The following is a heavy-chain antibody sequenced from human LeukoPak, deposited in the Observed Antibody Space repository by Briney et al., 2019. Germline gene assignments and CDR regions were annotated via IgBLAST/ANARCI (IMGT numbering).Heavy chain of an antibody. CDR2: ISGSGGST. Sequence: QAGGSLRLSCAASGFTFSSYAMSWVRQAPGKGLEWVSAISGSGGSTYYADSVKGRFTISRDNSKNTLYLQMNSLRAEDTAVYYCAKVGVPLYGSGSCYAFDYWGQGTLVTVSS. CDR3: AKVGVPLYGSGSCYAFDY. V-gene: IGHV3-23*01. J-gene: IGHJ4*02. CDR1: GFTFSSYA. D-gene: IGHD3-10*01.